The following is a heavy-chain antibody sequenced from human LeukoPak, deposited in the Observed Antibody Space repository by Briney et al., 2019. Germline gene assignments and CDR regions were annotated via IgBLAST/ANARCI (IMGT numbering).Heavy chain of an antibody. J-gene: IGHJ4*02. CDR3: ARGFHTYDTRIVVALGY. Sequence: ASVKVSCTASGYTFTSYDINWVRQATGHGLEWMGWMNPNSGNTGYAQKFQGRVTMTRNTSISTAYMELSSLRSEDTAVYYCARGFHTYDTRIVVALGYWGQGTLVTVSS. D-gene: IGHD3-22*01. CDR1: GYTFTSYD. CDR2: MNPNSGNT. V-gene: IGHV1-8*01.